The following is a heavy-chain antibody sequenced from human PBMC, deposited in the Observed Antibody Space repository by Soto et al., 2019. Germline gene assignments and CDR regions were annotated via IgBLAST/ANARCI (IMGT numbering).Heavy chain of an antibody. Sequence: ASVKVSCKVSGYTLTELSMHWVRQAPGKGLEWMGGFDPEDGETIYAQEFQGRVTMTEDTSTDTAYMELSSLRSEDTAVYYCATELRLGELSLFYYRGQGTLVTVSS. V-gene: IGHV1-24*01. D-gene: IGHD3-16*02. CDR3: ATELRLGELSLFYY. CDR1: GYTLTELS. CDR2: FDPEDGET. J-gene: IGHJ4*02.